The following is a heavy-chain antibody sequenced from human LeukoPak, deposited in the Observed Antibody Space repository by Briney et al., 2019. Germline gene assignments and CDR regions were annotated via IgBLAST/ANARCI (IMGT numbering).Heavy chain of an antibody. V-gene: IGHV3-53*05. D-gene: IGHD3-10*01. J-gene: IGHJ4*02. Sequence: GGSLRLSCAASGFTVSGNYMSWVRQAPGKGLEWVSLIYSGGSTYYADSVRGRFTISRDNSKNTLYLQMNSLRAEDTAVYYCAKVRSRLLWFGEYLDYWGQGTLVTVSS. CDR3: AKVRSRLLWFGEYLDY. CDR2: IYSGGST. CDR1: GFTVSGNY.